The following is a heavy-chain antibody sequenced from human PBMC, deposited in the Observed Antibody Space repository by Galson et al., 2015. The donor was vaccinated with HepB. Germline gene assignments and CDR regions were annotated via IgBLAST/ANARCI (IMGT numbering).Heavy chain of an antibody. Sequence: SVKVSCKASGYSFNTYGFSWVRQAPGQGLEWMGWISGHTDYRTYAQRFQGRVTMTTDTSTNTAYMELRSLTSDDTAVYYCARDVSSWYSGSWTPDYWGQGTLVTVSS. D-gene: IGHD1-26*01. J-gene: IGHJ4*02. V-gene: IGHV1-18*01. CDR3: ARDVSSWYSGSWTPDY. CDR2: ISGHTDYR. CDR1: GYSFNTYG.